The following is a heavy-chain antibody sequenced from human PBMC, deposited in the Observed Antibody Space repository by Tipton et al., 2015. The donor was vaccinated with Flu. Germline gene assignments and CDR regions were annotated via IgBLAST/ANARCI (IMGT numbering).Heavy chain of an antibody. CDR3: TTGFSGALFSDY. V-gene: IGHV5-51*01. CDR2: IYPADSDT. CDR1: RYTFASFW. J-gene: IGHJ4*02. Sequence: QSGPEVKKPGESLKISCKGSRYTFASFWIGWVRQMPGKGLEWMGIIYPADSDTRYSPSFQGQVTISADKSIATAYLQWSALKASDTAMYYCTTGFSGALFSDYWGRGTLVTVSS. D-gene: IGHD4-11*01.